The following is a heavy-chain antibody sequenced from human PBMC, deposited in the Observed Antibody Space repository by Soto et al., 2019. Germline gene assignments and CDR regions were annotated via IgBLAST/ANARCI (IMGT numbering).Heavy chain of an antibody. CDR3: ARDTSIAAAPGDTWFDP. CDR1: GYTFTSYG. V-gene: IGHV1-18*01. CDR2: ISAYNGNT. Sequence: QVQLVQSGAEVKKPGASVKVSCKASGYTFTSYGISWVRQAPGQGLEWMGWISAYNGNTNYAQKLQGGATMTTDRSTSQADMELRSLRSDDTAVYYCARDTSIAAAPGDTWFDPWGQGTLVTVSS. D-gene: IGHD6-13*01. J-gene: IGHJ5*02.